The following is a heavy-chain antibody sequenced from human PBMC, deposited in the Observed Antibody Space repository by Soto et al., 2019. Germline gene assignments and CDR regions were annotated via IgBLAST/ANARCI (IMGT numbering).Heavy chain of an antibody. CDR1: GGSVSSGGYY. CDR3: SRAGKDTRRFDY. D-gene: IGHD2-15*01. J-gene: IGHJ4*02. CDR2: IYDSGAT. V-gene: IGHV4-31*03. Sequence: QVHLQESGPGLVKPSQTLSLTCTVSGGSVSSGGYYWSWIRQHPGKGLEWIGYIYDSGATHYNTSLKRRSTITADTSKSQFSLNLRSVTVADEAVYFCSRAGKDTRRFDYWGQGALVTVSS.